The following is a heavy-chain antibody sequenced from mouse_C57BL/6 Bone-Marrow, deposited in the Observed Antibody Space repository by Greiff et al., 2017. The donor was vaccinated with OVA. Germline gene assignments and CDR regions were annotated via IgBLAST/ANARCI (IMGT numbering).Heavy chain of an antibody. CDR3: AREGNYFYYFDD. V-gene: IGHV5-16*01. CDR1: GFTFSDYY. J-gene: IGHJ2*01. D-gene: IGHD2-1*01. Sequence: DVKLVESEGGLVQPGSSMKLSCTASGFTFSDYYMAWVRQVPEKGLEWVANINYDGSSTYYLDSLKSRFIISRDNAKNILYLQMSSLKSEDTATYYCAREGNYFYYFDDWGQGTTLTVSS. CDR2: INYDGSST.